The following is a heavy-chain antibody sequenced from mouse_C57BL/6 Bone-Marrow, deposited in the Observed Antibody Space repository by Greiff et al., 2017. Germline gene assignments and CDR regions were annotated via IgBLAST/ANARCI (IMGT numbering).Heavy chain of an antibody. J-gene: IGHJ1*03. V-gene: IGHV1-7*01. CDR3: ARSTVVDYWYFDG. CDR1: GYTFTSYW. Sequence: VQLQQSGAELAKPGASVKLSCKASGYTFTSYWMHWVKQRPGQGLEWIGYINPSSGYTKYNQKFKDKATLTADKSSSTAYMQLSSLTYEDSAVYYCARSTVVDYWYFDGWGTGTTVTVSS. CDR2: INPSSGYT. D-gene: IGHD1-1*01.